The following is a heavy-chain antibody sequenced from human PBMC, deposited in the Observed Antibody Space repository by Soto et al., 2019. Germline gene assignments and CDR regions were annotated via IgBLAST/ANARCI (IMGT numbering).Heavy chain of an antibody. J-gene: IGHJ4*02. V-gene: IGHV3-53*01. D-gene: IGHD3-3*01. Sequence: EVQLVESGGGLIQPGGSLRLSCAASGFTVNSHFMCWVRQAPGKGLEWVSVIHSSGGTMYAESVRGRFTISRDNAKNSLYLQMNSLRAEDTAVYYCARDTFDFWSGYGGYVDYWGQGTLVTVSS. CDR2: IHSSGGT. CDR1: GFTVNSHF. CDR3: ARDTFDFWSGYGGYVDY.